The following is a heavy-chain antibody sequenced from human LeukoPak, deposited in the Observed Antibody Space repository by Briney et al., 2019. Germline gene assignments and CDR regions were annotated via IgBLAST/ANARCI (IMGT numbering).Heavy chain of an antibody. CDR3: ARTPSGYETDYYFAY. CDR2: ISSGSNTI. D-gene: IGHD5-12*01. Sequence: PGGSLRLSCAASGFTFSSYSMNWVRQAPGKGLEWVSYISSGSNTIYYADSVKGRFTISRDNAKNSLFLQMNSLRAEDTAVYYCARTPSGYETDYYFAYWGQGTLVTVSS. V-gene: IGHV3-48*01. J-gene: IGHJ4*02. CDR1: GFTFSSYS.